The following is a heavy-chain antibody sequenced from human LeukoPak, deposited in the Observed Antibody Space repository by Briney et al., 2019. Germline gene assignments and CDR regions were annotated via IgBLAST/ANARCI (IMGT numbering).Heavy chain of an antibody. D-gene: IGHD3-10*01. CDR1: GFPFSTYA. CDR3: TTYYLLVRTFDY. Sequence: GGPLRPSCAPSGFPFSTYAMHWFRQAPGKGLEWVAVISYDGSNKYYADSVKGRFTISRDNPKNTLYLQMNSLRAEDTAVYYCTTYYLLVRTFDYWGQGTLVTVSS. J-gene: IGHJ4*02. CDR2: ISYDGSNK. V-gene: IGHV3-30*04.